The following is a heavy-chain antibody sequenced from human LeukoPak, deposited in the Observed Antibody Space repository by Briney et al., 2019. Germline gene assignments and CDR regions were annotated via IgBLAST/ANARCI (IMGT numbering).Heavy chain of an antibody. Sequence: ASVKVSCKASGCTFTSYYMHWVRQPPGQGLEWMGIINPSGGSTSYAKKFQGRVTMTRDTSTSTVYMELSSLRSEDTAVYYCARDGSGCGGDCFGWFDPWGQGTLVTVSS. V-gene: IGHV1-46*01. J-gene: IGHJ5*02. CDR3: ARDGSGCGGDCFGWFDP. D-gene: IGHD2-21*02. CDR2: INPSGGST. CDR1: GCTFTSYY.